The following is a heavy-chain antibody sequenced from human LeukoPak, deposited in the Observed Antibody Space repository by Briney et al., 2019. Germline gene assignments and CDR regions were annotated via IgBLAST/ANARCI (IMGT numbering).Heavy chain of an antibody. V-gene: IGHV3-23*01. J-gene: IGHJ4*02. CDR3: AKRYGDSTGWFFDF. CDR2: INGGGDIT. CDR1: GYSFDSYA. D-gene: IGHD6-13*01. Sequence: GGALRLSCAGSGYSFDSYAMTWVRQAPGKGLEGVSSINGGGDITYYAESVKGRFTVSRDNSKNTLFLQMNSLRAEDTAVFYCAKRYGDSTGWFFDFWGQGSLVTVSS.